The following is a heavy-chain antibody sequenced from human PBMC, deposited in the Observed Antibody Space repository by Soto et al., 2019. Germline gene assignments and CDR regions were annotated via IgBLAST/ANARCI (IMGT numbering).Heavy chain of an antibody. J-gene: IGHJ6*02. CDR1: GFTFSSYG. V-gene: IGHV3-33*01. D-gene: IGHD2-2*01. Sequence: QVQLVESGGGVVQPGRSLRLSCAASGFTFSSYGMHWVRQAPGKGLEWVAVIWYDGSNKYYADSVKGRFTISRDNSKNTLYLLMNSLRAEDTAVYYCARDWEDIVVVPAAVYYYYGMDVWGQGTTVTVSS. CDR3: ARDWEDIVVVPAAVYYYYGMDV. CDR2: IWYDGSNK.